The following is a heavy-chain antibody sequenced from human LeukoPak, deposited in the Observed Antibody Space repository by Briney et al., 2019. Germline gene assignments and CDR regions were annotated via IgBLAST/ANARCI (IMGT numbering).Heavy chain of an antibody. CDR1: GYTFTGYY. D-gene: IGHD5-24*01. J-gene: IGHJ4*02. CDR2: INPSSGGT. V-gene: IGHV1-2*02. Sequence: ASVKVSCKASGYTFTGYYMHWVRQAPGQGLEWMGWINPSSGGTNYAQKFQGRVTMTRDTSISTAYMELSRLRSDDTAVYYCARYGFSYYFEYWGQGTLVTVSS. CDR3: ARYGFSYYFEY.